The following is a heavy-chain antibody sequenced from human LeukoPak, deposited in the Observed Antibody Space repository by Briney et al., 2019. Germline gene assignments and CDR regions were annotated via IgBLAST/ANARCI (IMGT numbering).Heavy chain of an antibody. CDR1: GGSISSGDYY. CDR3: ARGPRRITIFGVVPGQNWFDP. J-gene: IGHJ5*02. V-gene: IGHV4-30-4*01. Sequence: PSETLSLTCTVSGGSISSGDYYWSWIRQPPGKGLEWIGYIYYSGSTYYNPSLKSRVTISVDTSKNQFSLKLSSVTAADTAVYYCARGPRRITIFGVVPGQNWFDPWGQGTLVTVSS. D-gene: IGHD3-3*01. CDR2: IYYSGST.